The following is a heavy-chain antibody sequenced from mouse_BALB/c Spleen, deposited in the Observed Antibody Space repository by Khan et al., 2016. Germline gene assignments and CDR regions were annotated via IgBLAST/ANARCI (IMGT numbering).Heavy chain of an antibody. CDR3: ASCSNGCYGALDY. Sequence: VQLQQSGAELVKPGASVKLSCTASGFNIKDTYMHWVKQRPEQGLEWIGRIDPANDNTKYDQKFQGKATITADTSSNTAYLQLSSLTSEDTAVYYCASCSNGCYGALDYWGQGTSVPVSS. CDR2: IDPANDNT. D-gene: IGHD2-3*01. V-gene: IGHV14-3*02. J-gene: IGHJ4*01. CDR1: GFNIKDTY.